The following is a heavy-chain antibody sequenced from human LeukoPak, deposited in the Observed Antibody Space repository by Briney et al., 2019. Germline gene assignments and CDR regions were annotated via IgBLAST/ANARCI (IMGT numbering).Heavy chain of an antibody. CDR3: VKRPGGRSAATNTDYYYGMDV. CDR1: GFTFDDHA. CDR2: ISWNSRSI. Sequence: GGSLRLSCAASGFTFDDHAMHWVRQVPGKGLEWVSGISWNSRSIGYADSVKGRFTISRDNAKNSLYLQMNSLRAEDTALYYCVKRPGGRSAATNTDYYYGMDVWGLGTTVTVSS. J-gene: IGHJ6*02. D-gene: IGHD4-11*01. V-gene: IGHV3-9*01.